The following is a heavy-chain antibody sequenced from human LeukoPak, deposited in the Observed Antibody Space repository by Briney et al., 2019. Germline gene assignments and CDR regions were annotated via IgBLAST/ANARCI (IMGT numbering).Heavy chain of an antibody. CDR1: GFTFSSYS. D-gene: IGHD6-13*01. J-gene: IGHJ6*04. CDR2: ISSSSSYI. Sequence: AGGSLRLSCAASGFTFSSYSMNWVRQAPGKGLEWVSSISSSSSYIYYADSVKGRFTTSRDNAKNSLYLQMNSLRAEDTAVYYCAREGIAAAGTYYYYGMDVWGKGTTVTVSS. CDR3: AREGIAAAGTYYYYGMDV. V-gene: IGHV3-21*01.